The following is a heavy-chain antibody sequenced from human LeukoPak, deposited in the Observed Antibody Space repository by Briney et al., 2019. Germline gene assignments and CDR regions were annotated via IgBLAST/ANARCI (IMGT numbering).Heavy chain of an antibody. D-gene: IGHD3-9*01. Sequence: SETLSLTCAVYGGSFSGYYWSWIRQPPGKGLEWIGEINHSGSTNYNPSLKSRVTISVDTSRKHFSLKLTSATAADTAVYYCARVNYDILTGYYDGWFDPWGQGTLVTVSS. CDR1: GGSFSGYY. CDR2: INHSGST. J-gene: IGHJ5*02. V-gene: IGHV4-34*01. CDR3: ARVNYDILTGYYDGWFDP.